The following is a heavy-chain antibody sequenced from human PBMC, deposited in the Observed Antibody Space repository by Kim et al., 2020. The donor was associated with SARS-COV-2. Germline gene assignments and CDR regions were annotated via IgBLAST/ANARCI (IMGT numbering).Heavy chain of an antibody. V-gene: IGHV3-23*01. CDR2: ISGNSGST. Sequence: GGSLRLSCAVSGFTFSTYAMSWVRQAPGKGLEWVSLISGNSGSTYYADSVKGRFIIARDNSKNTVYLQMNSVRVEDMAVYYCAGTRGKAAVGRNYYFDYWGQGTLVTVSS. CDR3: AGTRGKAAVGRNYYFDY. J-gene: IGHJ4*02. CDR1: GFTFSTYA. D-gene: IGHD6-13*01.